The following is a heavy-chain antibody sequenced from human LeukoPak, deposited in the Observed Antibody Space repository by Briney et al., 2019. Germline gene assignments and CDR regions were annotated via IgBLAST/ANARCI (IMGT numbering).Heavy chain of an antibody. CDR2: INHSGST. D-gene: IGHD1-14*01. V-gene: IGHV4-34*01. Sequence: KPSETLSLTCAVYGGSFSGYYWSWIRQPPGKGLEWIGEINHSGSTNYNPSLRSRVTMSVDTSKNQFSLRLNSVTAVDTAVYYCARKPDSRNWFDPWGQGTLVIVSS. CDR1: GGSFSGYY. CDR3: ARKPDSRNWFDP. J-gene: IGHJ5*02.